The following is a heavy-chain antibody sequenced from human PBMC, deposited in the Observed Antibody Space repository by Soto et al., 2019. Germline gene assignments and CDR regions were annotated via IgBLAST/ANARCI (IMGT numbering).Heavy chain of an antibody. J-gene: IGHJ6*02. CDR2: ISYDGNNK. Sequence: GGSLRLSCAASGFTFSSYVMHWVRQAPGKGLEWVAHISYDGNNKYYADSVKGRFTISRDNFKNTLYLQMSSLRAEDTALYYCAKGRSYYYYGVDVWGQGTTVTVSS. V-gene: IGHV3-30*18. CDR3: AKGRSYYYYGVDV. CDR1: GFTFSSYV.